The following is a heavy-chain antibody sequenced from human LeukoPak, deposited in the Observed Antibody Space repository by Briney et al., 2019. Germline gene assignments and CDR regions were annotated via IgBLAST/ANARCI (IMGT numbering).Heavy chain of an antibody. CDR3: ARGRWGHFDY. CDR1: GFTFSHYW. CDR2: IKQDGSEK. Sequence: GGPLRLSCAASGFTFSHYWMTWVRQAAGKGPEWVANIKQDGSEKYYVDSVKGRFTISRDNAKNSLDLQMNSLRVEDTAVYYCARGRWGHFDYWGQGTLVTVSS. J-gene: IGHJ4*02. V-gene: IGHV3-7*01. D-gene: IGHD3-16*01.